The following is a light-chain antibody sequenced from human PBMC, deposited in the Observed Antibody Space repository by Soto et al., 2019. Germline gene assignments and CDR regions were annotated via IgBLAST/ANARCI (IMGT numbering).Light chain of an antibody. CDR1: SSDVGGYNY. CDR2: EVS. J-gene: IGLJ1*01. Sequence: QSVLTQPRSVSGSPGQSVAISCTGTSSDVGGYNYVSWYQQHPGKAPKLMIYEVSNRPSGVSDRFSGSKYDNTASLTISGLQAEDEDDYYCSSYTRTTAALVFGNGTKVTVL. V-gene: IGLV2-11*01. CDR3: SSYTRTTAALV.